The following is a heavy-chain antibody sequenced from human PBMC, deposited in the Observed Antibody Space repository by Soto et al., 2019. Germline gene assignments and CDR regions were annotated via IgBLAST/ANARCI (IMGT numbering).Heavy chain of an antibody. J-gene: IGHJ6*02. V-gene: IGHV4-4*02. CDR2: IYHSGST. CDR3: ARFGGGMDV. D-gene: IGHD3-10*01. CDR1: GGSISGINW. Sequence: QVQLQESGPGLVKPSGTLSLTCAVSGGSISGINWWYWVRQPPGKGLEWIGEIYHSGSTNYNPSPKXRXTXXVDKSKNQFSLKLSSVTAADTPVYYCARFGGGMDVWGQGTTVTVSS.